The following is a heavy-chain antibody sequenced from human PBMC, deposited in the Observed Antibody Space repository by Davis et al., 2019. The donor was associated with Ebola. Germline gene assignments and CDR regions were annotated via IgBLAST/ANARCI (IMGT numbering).Heavy chain of an antibody. Sequence: GESLKISCAASGFTFSDHYMDWVRQAPGKGLEWVGRTRNKANRYTTLYAASVKGRFTISRDDSKNTAYLQMNSLKTEDTAVYYCTSSSPDYWGQGTLVTVSS. CDR1: GFTFSDHY. V-gene: IGHV3-72*01. D-gene: IGHD6-6*01. CDR2: TRNKANRYTT. CDR3: TSSSPDY. J-gene: IGHJ4*02.